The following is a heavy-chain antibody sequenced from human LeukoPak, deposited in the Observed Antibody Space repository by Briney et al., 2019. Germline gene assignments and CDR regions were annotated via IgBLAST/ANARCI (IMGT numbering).Heavy chain of an antibody. CDR3: AKDRTAGYDGLVDY. Sequence: GGSLRLSCAASGFTFNNYWMHWVRQAPGKGLLWVSRINTDGSSTSYADSVKGRFTISRDNSKNTLYLQMNSLRAEDTAVYYCAKDRTAGYDGLVDYWGQGTLVTVSS. CDR1: GFTFNNYW. D-gene: IGHD5-12*01. V-gene: IGHV3-74*01. CDR2: INTDGSST. J-gene: IGHJ4*02.